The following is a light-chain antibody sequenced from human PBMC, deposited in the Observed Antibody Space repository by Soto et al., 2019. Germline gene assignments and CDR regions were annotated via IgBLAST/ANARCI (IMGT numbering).Light chain of an antibody. V-gene: IGKV3-20*01. CDR1: QSVSSSY. Sequence: EIVLTQSPVTLSLSPGERATLSCRASQSVSSSYLAWYQQKPGQAPRLLIYGASSRATGIPDRFSGNGSGTDFTLTISRLEPEDFAVYYCQQYGSSPSTFGQGTRLEIK. J-gene: IGKJ5*01. CDR2: GAS. CDR3: QQYGSSPST.